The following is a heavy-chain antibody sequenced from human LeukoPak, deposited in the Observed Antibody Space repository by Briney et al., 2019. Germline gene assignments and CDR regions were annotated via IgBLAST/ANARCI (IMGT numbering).Heavy chain of an antibody. V-gene: IGHV1-69*05. CDR1: GGTFSSYA. CDR2: IIPIFGTA. CDR3: ARSSLGLHIVVTNWFDP. D-gene: IGHD2-15*01. J-gene: IGHJ5*02. Sequence: GASVKVSCKASGGTFSSYAISWVRQAPGQGLEWMGGIIPIFGTANYAQKFQGRVTITTDESTSTAYMELSSLRSEDTAVYYCARSSLGLHIVVTNWFDPWGQGTLVTVSS.